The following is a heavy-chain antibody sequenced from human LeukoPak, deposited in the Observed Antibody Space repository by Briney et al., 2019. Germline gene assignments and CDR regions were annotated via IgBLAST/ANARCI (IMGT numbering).Heavy chain of an antibody. CDR3: ARGVAVAGTHHFDY. CDR1: GDTFTGYY. D-gene: IGHD6-19*01. Sequence: ASVKVACKASGDTFTGYYMHWVRQAPGQGLEWMGWINPNSGGTNYAQKFQGRVTMTRDTSISTAYMELSRLRSDDTAVYYCARGVAVAGTHHFDYWGQGTLVTVSS. CDR2: INPNSGGT. V-gene: IGHV1-2*02. J-gene: IGHJ4*02.